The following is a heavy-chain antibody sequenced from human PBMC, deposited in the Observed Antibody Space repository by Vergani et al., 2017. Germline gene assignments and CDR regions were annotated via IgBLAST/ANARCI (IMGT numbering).Heavy chain of an antibody. D-gene: IGHD2-15*01. V-gene: IGHV3-48*04. CDR1: GFTFSSYS. CDR2: ISSSSSTI. CDR3: ARYLLRVGGRKGYLDY. J-gene: IGHJ4*02. Sequence: EVQLVESGGGLVQPGGSLRLSCAASGFTFSSYSMNWVRQAPGKGLEWVSYISSSSSTIYYADSVKGPFTISRDNAKNSLYLQMNSLRAEDTAVYYCARYLLRVGGRKGYLDYWGQGTLVTVSS.